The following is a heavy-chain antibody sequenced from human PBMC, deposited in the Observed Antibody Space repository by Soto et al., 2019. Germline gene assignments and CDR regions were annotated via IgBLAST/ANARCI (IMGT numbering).Heavy chain of an antibody. CDR3: ASLWSYNGLDV. CDR1: GGSISSYY. D-gene: IGHD2-21*01. V-gene: IGHV4-4*07. CDR2: IYTSGST. J-gene: IGHJ6*02. Sequence: SEPLSLTCTVSGGSISSYYWSWIRQPAGKGLEWIGRIYTSGSTNYNPSLKSRVTMSVDTSKNQFSLKLSSVTAADTAVYYCASLWSYNGLDVWGQGTTVTVSS.